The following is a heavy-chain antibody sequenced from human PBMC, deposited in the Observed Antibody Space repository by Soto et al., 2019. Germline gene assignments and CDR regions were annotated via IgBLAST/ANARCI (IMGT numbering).Heavy chain of an antibody. CDR1: GGTFSSYA. J-gene: IGHJ4*02. CDR2: IIPIFGTA. D-gene: IGHD3-10*01. CDR3: AESTSTMVRGVIPHFDY. Sequence: QVQLVQSGAEVKKPGSSVKVSCKASGGTFSSYAISWVRQAPGHGLEWMGGIIPIFGTANYAQEFQGRVTITADESTSTDYMELSSLRSEETAVYYCAESTSTMVRGVIPHFDYWGQGTLVTVSS. V-gene: IGHV1-69*01.